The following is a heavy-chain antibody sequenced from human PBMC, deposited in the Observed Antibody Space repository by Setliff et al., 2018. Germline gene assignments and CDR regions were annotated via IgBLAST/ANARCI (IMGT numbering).Heavy chain of an antibody. CDR1: GGSISSGSYY. V-gene: IGHV4-61*09. CDR2: IYTSGST. D-gene: IGHD4-4*01. J-gene: IGHJ3*02. CDR3: ARDPLTTTVRHAFDI. Sequence: SETLSLTCTVSGGSISSGSYYWSWIRQPAGKGLEWIGHIYTSGSTNYNPSLKSRVTISVDTSKNQFSLKLSSVTAADTAVYYCARDPLTTTVRHAFDIWGQGTMVTVSS.